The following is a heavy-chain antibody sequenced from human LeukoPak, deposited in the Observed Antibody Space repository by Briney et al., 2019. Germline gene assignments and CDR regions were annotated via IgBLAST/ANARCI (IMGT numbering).Heavy chain of an antibody. CDR1: GASISSYY. CDR2: VYYSGST. Sequence: SETLSLTCTVSGASISSYYWSWIRQPPGKGLESIGYVYYSGSTNYNPSLKSRVTISVDTSKSQSSLKLNSVTAADTAVYFCARRESSSYWYFDLWGRGTLVTVSS. D-gene: IGHD2-2*01. V-gene: IGHV4-59*08. CDR3: ARRESSSYWYFDL. J-gene: IGHJ2*01.